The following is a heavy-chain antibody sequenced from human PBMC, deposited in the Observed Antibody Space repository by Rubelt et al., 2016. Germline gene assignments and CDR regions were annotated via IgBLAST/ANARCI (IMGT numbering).Heavy chain of an antibody. D-gene: IGHD5-12*01. CDR1: GGSFSGYY. CDR3: ARSAWIPHYFDY. V-gene: IGHV4-34*01. Sequence: QVQLQQWGAGLLKPSETLSLTCAVYGGSFSGYYWSWIRQPPGKGLEWIGYIYYSGSTYYNPSLKSRVTISVDTSKNQFSLKLCSVTAADTAVYYCARSAWIPHYFDYWGQGTLVTVSS. J-gene: IGHJ4*02. CDR2: IYYSGST.